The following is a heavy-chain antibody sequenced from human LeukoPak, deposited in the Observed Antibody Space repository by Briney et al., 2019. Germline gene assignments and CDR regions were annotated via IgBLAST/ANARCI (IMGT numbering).Heavy chain of an antibody. Sequence: PGGPLRLSCAASGLTVSSNYMSWVRQAPGKGLEWVSLIYSGSSTYYADSVKGRFTISRDKSKNTLYLQMSSLRVEDTAVYYCAMGAIVATIDYWGQGTLVTVSS. V-gene: IGHV3-66*01. J-gene: IGHJ4*02. CDR1: GLTVSSNY. CDR2: IYSGSST. D-gene: IGHD5-12*01. CDR3: AMGAIVATIDY.